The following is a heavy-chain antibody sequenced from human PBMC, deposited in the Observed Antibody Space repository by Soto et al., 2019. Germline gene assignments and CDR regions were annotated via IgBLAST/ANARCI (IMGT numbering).Heavy chain of an antibody. CDR3: ARSITMIGGGY. Sequence: EVQLVESGGGLVKPGGSLRLSCAASGFTFSSYSMNWVRQAPGKGLEWVSSISSSSSYIYYADSVKGRFTISRDNAKNSLYLQINSLRAEDTAVYYCARSITMIGGGYWGQGTLVTVSS. CDR2: ISSSSSYI. CDR1: GFTFSSYS. V-gene: IGHV3-21*01. D-gene: IGHD3-22*01. J-gene: IGHJ4*02.